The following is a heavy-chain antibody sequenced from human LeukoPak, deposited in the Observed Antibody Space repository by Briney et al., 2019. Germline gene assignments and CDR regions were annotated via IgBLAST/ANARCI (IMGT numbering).Heavy chain of an antibody. D-gene: IGHD3-9*01. CDR1: GFTFSSYW. CDR3: ARGSTGYYLYYYYMDV. CDR2: IKQDGSEK. V-gene: IGHV3-7*01. Sequence: GGSLRLSCSASGFTFSSYWMSWVRQAPGKGLGWVANIKQDGSEKYYVDSVKGRFTISRDNAKNSLYLQMNSLRAEDTAVYYCARGSTGYYLYYYYMDVWGKGTTVTVSS. J-gene: IGHJ6*03.